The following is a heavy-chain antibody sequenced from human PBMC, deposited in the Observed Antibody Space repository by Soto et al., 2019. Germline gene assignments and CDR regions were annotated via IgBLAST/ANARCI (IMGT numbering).Heavy chain of an antibody. J-gene: IGHJ2*01. CDR2: IYPSGRA. V-gene: IGHV4-4*07. D-gene: IGHD5-18*01. CDR3: ARDYDVNTAVDYWYFDL. Sequence: QEQLQESGPRLVTPSETLTLTCSVSGGSITNHYWGWIRQPPGKGLEFIGRIYPSGRAHYNPSLQDRVTMSVDTSKNQFSLKVNSVTAADTAIYYCARDYDVNTAVDYWYFDLWGRGTLVTVSS. CDR1: GGSITNHY.